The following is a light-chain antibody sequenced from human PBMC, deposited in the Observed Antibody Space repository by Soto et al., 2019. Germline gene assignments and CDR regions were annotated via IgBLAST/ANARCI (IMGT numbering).Light chain of an antibody. CDR1: QSVSSSY. J-gene: IGKJ2*01. Sequence: EIVLTQSPGTLSLSPGERATLSCRASQSVSSSYLAWYQQKPGQAPRLLIYGASSRATGIPDRFSGSWSGTDFTLTISRLEPEDFAVYYCQQYGSLPYTFGQGTKLEIK. CDR2: GAS. V-gene: IGKV3-20*01. CDR3: QQYGSLPYT.